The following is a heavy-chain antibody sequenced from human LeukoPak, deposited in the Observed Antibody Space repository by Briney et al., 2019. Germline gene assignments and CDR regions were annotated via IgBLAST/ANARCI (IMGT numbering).Heavy chain of an antibody. J-gene: IGHJ5*02. CDR2: ISAYNGNT. D-gene: IGHD3-22*01. CDR1: GYTFTSYG. Sequence: ASVKVSCKASGYTFTSYGISWVRQAPGQGLEWMGWISAYNGNTNYAQKLQGRVTMTTDTSTSTAYMELRSLRSDDTAVYYCARAHYYDSSGYGDPWSQGTLVAVSS. V-gene: IGHV1-18*01. CDR3: ARAHYYDSSGYGDP.